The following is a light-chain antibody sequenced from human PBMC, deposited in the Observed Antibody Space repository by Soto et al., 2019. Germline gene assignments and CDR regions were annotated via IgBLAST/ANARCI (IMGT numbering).Light chain of an antibody. V-gene: IGKV3D-20*02. CDR3: QQRSNWPPLT. Sequence: EIVLTQSPGTLSLSPGERATLSCRASQIVSTTYLAWYQQKPGQAPRLLIYGSSSRAPGIPDRFSGSGSGTDFTLTISSLEPEDFAVYYCQQRSNWPPLTFGGGTKVEIK. CDR2: GSS. J-gene: IGKJ4*01. CDR1: QIVSTTY.